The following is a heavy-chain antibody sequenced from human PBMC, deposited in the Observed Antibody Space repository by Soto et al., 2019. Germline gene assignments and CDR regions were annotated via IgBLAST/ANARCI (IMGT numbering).Heavy chain of an antibody. CDR1: GFTFSNAW. CDR2: IKSKTDGGTT. Sequence: GGSLRLSCAASGFTFSNAWMSWVRQAPGKGLEWVGRIKSKTDGGTTDYAAPVKGRFTISRDDSKNTLYLQMNSLKTEDTAVYYCTTATPGGTGFDSGMDVWGQGTTVTVSS. V-gene: IGHV3-15*01. J-gene: IGHJ6*02. CDR3: TTATPGGTGFDSGMDV. D-gene: IGHD2-8*02.